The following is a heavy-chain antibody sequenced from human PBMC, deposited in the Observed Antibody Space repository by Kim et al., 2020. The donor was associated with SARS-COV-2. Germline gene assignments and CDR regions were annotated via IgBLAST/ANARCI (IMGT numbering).Heavy chain of an antibody. D-gene: IGHD3-22*01. J-gene: IGHJ5*02. V-gene: IGHV4-34*01. CDR3: ARGQQIGGYYSTENWFDP. Sequence: KRRVTISVDTSKNQFSLKLSSVTAADTAVYYCARGQQIGGYYSTENWFDPWGQGTLVTVSS.